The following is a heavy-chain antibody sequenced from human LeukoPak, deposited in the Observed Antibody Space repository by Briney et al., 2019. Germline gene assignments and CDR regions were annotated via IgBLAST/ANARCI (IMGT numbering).Heavy chain of an antibody. D-gene: IGHD2-2*01. J-gene: IGHJ6*02. Sequence: ASVKVSCKASGYTFTGHYMHWVRQAPGQGLEWMGWINPNSGGTNYAQKFQGRVTMTRDTSISTAYMELSRLRSDDTAVYYCARGGDIVVVPAALEVWGQGTTVTVSS. V-gene: IGHV1-2*02. CDR2: INPNSGGT. CDR1: GYTFTGHY. CDR3: ARGGDIVVVPAALEV.